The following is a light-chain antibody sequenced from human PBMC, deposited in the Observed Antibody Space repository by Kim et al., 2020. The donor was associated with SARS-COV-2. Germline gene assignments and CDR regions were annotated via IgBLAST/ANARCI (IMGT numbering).Light chain of an antibody. CDR1: QSISSSY. V-gene: IGKV3-20*01. J-gene: IGKJ4*01. CDR3: QQFGLT. Sequence: EIVLTQSPGTLSLSPGERATLSCRASQSISSSYLAWYQQRPGQAPRLLIHGASSRATGIPDRFSGSGSGTDFTLTISRLEPEDFAVYYCQQFGLTFGGGTKLEIK. CDR2: GAS.